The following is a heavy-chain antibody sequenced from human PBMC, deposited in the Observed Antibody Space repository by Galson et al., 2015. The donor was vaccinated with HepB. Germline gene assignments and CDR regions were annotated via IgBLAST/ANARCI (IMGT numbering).Heavy chain of an antibody. D-gene: IGHD6-13*01. CDR1: GYTFTSYG. J-gene: IGHJ5*02. CDR2: ISAYNGNT. CDR3: ARDRVAATNEPWECFDP. V-gene: IGHV1-18*04. Sequence: SVKVSCKASGYTFTSYGISWVRQAPGQGLEWMGWISAYNGNTNYAQKLQGRVTMTTDTSKSTAYMELRSLRSDDTAVYYCARDRVAATNEPWECFDPCGQGTLVTVSS.